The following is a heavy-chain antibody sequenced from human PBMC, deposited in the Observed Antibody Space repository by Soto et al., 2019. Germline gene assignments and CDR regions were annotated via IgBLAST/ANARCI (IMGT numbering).Heavy chain of an antibody. V-gene: IGHV1-2*02. CDR1: GYTFTGYY. J-gene: IGHJ5*02. CDR2: INPNSGGT. Sequence: ASVKVSCKAAGYTFTGYYMHWVRQAPGQGLEWMGWINPNSGGTNYAQKFQGRVTMTRDTSISTAYMELSRLRSDDTAVYYCERDLSSSWIPKGYDPCGQGT. CDR3: ERDLSSSWIPKGYDP. D-gene: IGHD6-13*01.